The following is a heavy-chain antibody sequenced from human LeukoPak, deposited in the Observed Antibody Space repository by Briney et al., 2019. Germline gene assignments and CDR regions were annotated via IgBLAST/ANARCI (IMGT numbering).Heavy chain of an antibody. J-gene: IGHJ4*02. Sequence: ASVKVSCKVSGYTLTELSMHWVRQAPGKGLEWMGGFDPEDGETIYAQKFQGRVTMTTDTSTSTAYMELRSLRSDDTAVYYCARDGASSGLDYWGQGTLVTVSS. V-gene: IGHV1-24*01. CDR2: FDPEDGET. CDR1: GYTLTELS. D-gene: IGHD3-22*01. CDR3: ARDGASSGLDY.